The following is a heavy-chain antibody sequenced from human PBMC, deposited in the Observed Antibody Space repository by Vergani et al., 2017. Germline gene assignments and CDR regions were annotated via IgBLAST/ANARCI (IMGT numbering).Heavy chain of an antibody. D-gene: IGHD3-10*01. J-gene: IGHJ4*02. V-gene: IGHV3-30*02. CDR3: AKDRDGLLWFGELFY. Sequence: QVQLVESGGGVVQPGGSLRLSCAASGFTFSSYGMHWVRQAPGKGLEWVAFIRYDGSNKYYADSVKGRFTISRDNSKNTLYLQMNSLRAEDTAVYYCAKDRDGLLWFGELFYWGQGTLVTVSP. CDR1: GFTFSSYG. CDR2: IRYDGSNK.